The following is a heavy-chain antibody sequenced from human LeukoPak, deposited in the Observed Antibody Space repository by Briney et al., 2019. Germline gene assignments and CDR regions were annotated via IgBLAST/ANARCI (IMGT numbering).Heavy chain of an antibody. CDR3: AELGITMIGGV. V-gene: IGHV3-48*04. J-gene: IGHJ6*04. D-gene: IGHD3-10*02. CDR1: GFAFSDYG. CDR2: ISSSGSTI. Sequence: GGSLRLSCAASGFAFSDYGMHWVRQAPGKGLEWVSYISSSGSTIYYADSVKGRFTISRDNAKNSLYLQMNSLRAEDTAVYYCAELGITMIGGVWGKGTTVTISS.